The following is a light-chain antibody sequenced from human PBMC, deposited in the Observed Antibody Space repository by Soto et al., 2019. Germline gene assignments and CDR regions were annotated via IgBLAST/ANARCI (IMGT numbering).Light chain of an antibody. V-gene: IGKV3-15*01. Sequence: EIVMTQSPATLSVSPGERAILSCRASQSVSSNLAWYQQKPGQAPRLLIYVTSTRATGIPARFSGSGSGTDFTLTISTLQSEDFAVYYCQQYNKWPLTFGGGTNVEVK. CDR1: QSVSSN. J-gene: IGKJ4*01. CDR2: VTS. CDR3: QQYNKWPLT.